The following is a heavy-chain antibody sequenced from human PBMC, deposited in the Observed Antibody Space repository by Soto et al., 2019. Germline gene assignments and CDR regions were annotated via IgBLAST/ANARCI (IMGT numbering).Heavy chain of an antibody. D-gene: IGHD6-6*01. Sequence: ASVKVSCTASGYTFTTYGITWLRQAPGQGLEWMGWISAYDGNTNYAQKFQGRVSMTTDPSTNTAYMELRSLRSDDTAVYYCARDPATAYSSSSFDYWGQGTLVTVSS. J-gene: IGHJ4*02. CDR1: GYTFTTYG. CDR2: ISAYDGNT. CDR3: ARDPATAYSSSSFDY. V-gene: IGHV1-18*04.